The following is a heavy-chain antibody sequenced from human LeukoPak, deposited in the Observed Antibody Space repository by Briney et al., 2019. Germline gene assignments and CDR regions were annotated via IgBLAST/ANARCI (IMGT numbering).Heavy chain of an antibody. J-gene: IGHJ4*02. D-gene: IGHD5-24*01. CDR1: GGSISPYY. V-gene: IGHV4-59*01. CDR3: AEYIRRSGTYNFDF. CDR2: VYYSGST. Sequence: SETLSLTCTVSGGSISPYYWSWIRQPPGKGLEWIGYVYYSGSTNYNPSLKSRVTMSVDASKNQFSLKLGSVTAADTAVYYCAEYIRRSGTYNFDFWGQGTLVAVSS.